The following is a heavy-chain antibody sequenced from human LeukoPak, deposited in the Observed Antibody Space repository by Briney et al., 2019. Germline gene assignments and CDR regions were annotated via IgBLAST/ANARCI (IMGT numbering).Heavy chain of an antibody. CDR3: ARDRGSTSSLPPWGVFDY. J-gene: IGHJ4*02. V-gene: IGHV3-21*01. CDR1: GFTFSSYS. D-gene: IGHD2-2*01. CDR2: ISSSSSYI. Sequence: GESLRLSCAASGFTFSSYSMNWVRQAPGKGLEWVSSISSSSSYIYYADSVKGRFTISRDNAKNSLYLQMNSLRAEDTAVYYCARDRGSTSSLPPWGVFDYWGQGTLVTVSS.